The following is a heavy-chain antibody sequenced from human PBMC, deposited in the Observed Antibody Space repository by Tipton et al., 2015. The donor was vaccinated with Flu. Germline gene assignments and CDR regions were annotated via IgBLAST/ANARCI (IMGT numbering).Heavy chain of an antibody. D-gene: IGHD5-24*01. Sequence: PLRLSCAASGFTFSSYSMNWVRQAPGKGLEWVSSISSSSSYIYYADSVKGRFTISRDNAKNSLYLQMNSLRAEDTAVYYCARARRDGYNLFAFDIWGQGTMVTVSS. CDR3: ARARRDGYNLFAFDI. V-gene: IGHV3-21*01. J-gene: IGHJ3*02. CDR1: GFTFSSYS. CDR2: ISSSSSYI.